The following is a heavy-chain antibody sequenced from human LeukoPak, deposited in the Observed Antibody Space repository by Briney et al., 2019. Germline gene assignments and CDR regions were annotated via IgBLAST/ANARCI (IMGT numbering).Heavy chain of an antibody. V-gene: IGHV1-18*01. J-gene: IGHJ4*02. CDR1: GYTFTSYG. CDR3: ARDPSGLYSSGWYD. CDR2: ISAYNGNT. Sequence: GASVKVSCKDSGYTFTSYGISWVRQAPGQGLEWMGWISAYNGNTNYAQKLQGRVTMTTDTSTSTAYMELRSLRSDDTAVYYCARDPSGLYSSGWYDRGQGTLVTVSS. D-gene: IGHD6-19*01.